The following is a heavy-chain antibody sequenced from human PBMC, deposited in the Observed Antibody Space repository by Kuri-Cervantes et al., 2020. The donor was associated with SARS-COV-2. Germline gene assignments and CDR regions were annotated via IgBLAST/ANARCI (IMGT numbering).Heavy chain of an antibody. Sequence: GGSLRLSCAASGFTFSSYGMHWVRQAPGKGLEWVAVISYDGSNKYYADSVKGRFTISRDNSKNTLYLQMNSLRAEDTAVYYCAREWAGGAFDIWGQGTMVTVSS. CDR3: AREWAGGAFDI. D-gene: IGHD3-16*01. V-gene: IGHV3-30*03. CDR1: GFTFSSYG. CDR2: ISYDGSNK. J-gene: IGHJ3*02.